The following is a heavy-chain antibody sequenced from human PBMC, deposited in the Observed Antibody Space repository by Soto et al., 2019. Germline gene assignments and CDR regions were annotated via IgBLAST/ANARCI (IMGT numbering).Heavy chain of an antibody. D-gene: IGHD3-22*01. CDR3: ARARYPNSRYSAQSYPDY. CDR1: GGSVRSDSFY. Sequence: SETLSLTCTVSGGSVRSDSFYWSWIRQPPGKGLEWIAFIYHSGSTNYNPSLNSRVTISVDTSKNRFSLKLTSVTAADTAIYYCARARYPNSRYSAQSYPDYWRQGTMVTASS. V-gene: IGHV4-61*01. J-gene: IGHJ4*02. CDR2: IYHSGST.